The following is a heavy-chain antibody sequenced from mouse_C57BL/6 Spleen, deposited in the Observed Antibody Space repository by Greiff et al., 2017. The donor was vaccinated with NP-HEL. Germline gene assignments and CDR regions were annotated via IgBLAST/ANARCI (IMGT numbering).Heavy chain of an antibody. CDR2: ISYSGST. CDR1: GYSITSDYA. V-gene: IGHV3-2*02. J-gene: IGHJ2*01. CDR3: ARSIMAN. Sequence: DVKLQESGPGLVKPSQSLSLTCTVTGYSITSDYAWNWIRQFPGNKLGWMGYISYSGSTSYNPSLKSRISITRDTSKNQFFLQLNSVTTEDTATYYCARSIMANWGQGTTLTVSS.